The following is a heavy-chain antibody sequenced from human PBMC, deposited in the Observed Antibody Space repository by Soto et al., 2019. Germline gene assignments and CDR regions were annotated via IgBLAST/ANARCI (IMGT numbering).Heavy chain of an antibody. CDR3: AGTTSHQWYYMDF. CDR1: GDSVSSNSAA. D-gene: IGHD1-7*01. Sequence: QTLSLTCAISGDSVSSNSAAWNCIRLSPSRGLEWLARTYYRSRWYNDYAVSVRSRITVNPDTSKNQFSLQLTSVTPEDTAVYYCAGTTSHQWYYMDFWGKGTTVTVSS. V-gene: IGHV6-1*01. J-gene: IGHJ6*03. CDR2: TYYRSRWYN.